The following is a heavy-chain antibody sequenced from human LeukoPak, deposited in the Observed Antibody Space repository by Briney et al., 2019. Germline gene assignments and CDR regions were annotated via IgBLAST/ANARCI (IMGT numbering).Heavy chain of an antibody. Sequence: SETLSLTCTVSGVSITTHYWTWIRQPPGKGLEWIGYVYDTGSTDYNPSLKSRVTISVDTSKNQFSLRLNSVTAADTAIYYCAREKIAMRAFDSWGQGTLVTVSS. J-gene: IGHJ4*02. CDR1: GVSITTHY. V-gene: IGHV4-59*11. CDR3: AREKIAMRAFDS. CDR2: VYDTGST. D-gene: IGHD2-2*01.